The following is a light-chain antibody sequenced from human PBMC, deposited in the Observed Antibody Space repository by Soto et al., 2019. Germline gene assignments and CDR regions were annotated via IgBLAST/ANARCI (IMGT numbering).Light chain of an antibody. V-gene: IGKV1-39*01. CDR1: QNINNY. CDR2: AAS. CDR3: QQSHTTPYT. J-gene: IGKJ2*01. Sequence: DIQMTQSPSSLSASEGDRVTITCRASQNINNYLNWYQHKLGQAPKLLIYAASGLQSGVPSRFIGSGSGTYLTLTITSVQGEDFASYFCQQSHTTPYTFGRGTKLEV.